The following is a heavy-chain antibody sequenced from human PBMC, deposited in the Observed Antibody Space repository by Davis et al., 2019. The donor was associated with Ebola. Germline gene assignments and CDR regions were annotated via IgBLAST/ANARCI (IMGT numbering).Heavy chain of an antibody. V-gene: IGHV4-59*01. Sequence: SETLSLTCTVSRGSISSYYWTWIRQPPGKGLEWIGYIYYSGSTNSTPSLKTRVTISVDTSKNQFSLRLTSVTVADTAVYYCARISTSYFYYMDVWGKGTTVTVSS. CDR1: RGSISSYY. CDR2: IYYSGST. CDR3: ARISTSYFYYMDV. D-gene: IGHD2-2*01. J-gene: IGHJ6*03.